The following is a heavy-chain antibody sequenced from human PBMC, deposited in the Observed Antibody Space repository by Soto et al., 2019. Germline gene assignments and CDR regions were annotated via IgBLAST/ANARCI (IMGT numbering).Heavy chain of an antibody. J-gene: IGHJ2*01. CDR1: GGSFSGYY. Sequence: QAQLQQWGAGPLRPLETLSLTCGESGGSFSGYYWAWIRPSPGRGRECSGEINDRGSFNYNPSLKSRVGMSVDTSKNHFSLHVRSVTAADTAVYYCARESHDILTGPPWVWYFDLWGRGTLVTVSS. CDR3: ARESHDILTGPPWVWYFDL. CDR2: INDRGSF. V-gene: IGHV4-34*01. D-gene: IGHD3-9*01.